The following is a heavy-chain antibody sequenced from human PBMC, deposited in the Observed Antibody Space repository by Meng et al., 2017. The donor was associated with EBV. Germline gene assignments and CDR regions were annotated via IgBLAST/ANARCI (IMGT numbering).Heavy chain of an antibody. CDR3: AKSRGWDLLAWLDS. CDR2: IGGSGGII. Sequence: EVQLLEAGGALVQPGGSLSISCTVSGFSFTTYGVAWVRQAPGKGPEWVAGIGGSGGIINYADSVKGRFTISTDKSKNTLFLQMNSLRVEDTAIYYCAKSRGWDLLAWLDSWGHGTLVTVSS. CDR1: GFSFTTYG. D-gene: IGHD2-15*01. J-gene: IGHJ5*01. V-gene: IGHV3-23*01.